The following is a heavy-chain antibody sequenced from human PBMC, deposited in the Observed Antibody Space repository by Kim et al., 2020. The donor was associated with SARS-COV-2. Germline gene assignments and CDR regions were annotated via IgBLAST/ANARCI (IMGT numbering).Heavy chain of an antibody. Sequence: GESLKISCKGSGYSFTSYWIGWVRQMPGKGLEWMGIIYPGDSDTRYSPSFQGQVTISADKSISTSYLQWSSLKASDTAMYYCARKTPDYDSSGYHLDYWGQGTLVTVSS. J-gene: IGHJ4*02. CDR1: GYSFTSYW. CDR3: ARKTPDYDSSGYHLDY. V-gene: IGHV5-51*01. CDR2: IYPGDSDT. D-gene: IGHD3-22*01.